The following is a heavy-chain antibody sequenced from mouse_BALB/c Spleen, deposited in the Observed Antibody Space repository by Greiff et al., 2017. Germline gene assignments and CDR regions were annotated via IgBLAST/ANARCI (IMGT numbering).Heavy chain of an antibody. CDR2: ISYSGST. V-gene: IGHV3-8*02. D-gene: IGHD4-1*01. CDR1: GDSITSGY. CDR3: ARLELGPHWYFDV. Sequence: EVKVEESGPSLVKPSQTLSLTCSVTGDSITSGYWNWIRKFPGNKLEYMGYISYSGSTYYNPSLKSRISITRDTSKNQYYLQLNSVTTEDTATYYCARLELGPHWYFDVWGAGTTVTVSS. J-gene: IGHJ1*01.